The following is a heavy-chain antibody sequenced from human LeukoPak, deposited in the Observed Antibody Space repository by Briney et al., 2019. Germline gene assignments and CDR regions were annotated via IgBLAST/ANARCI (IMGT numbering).Heavy chain of an antibody. J-gene: IGHJ3*02. V-gene: IGHV3-74*01. CDR1: GFTFSHYL. CDR2: INSDESNT. CDR3: GRGGNGIDI. D-gene: IGHD2-8*01. Sequence: GGSLRLSCAASGFTFSHYLMHWVRQAPGKRLVWVSRINSDESNTNSYADSVKGRSIISRDNAKNTLYLQMNSLRVEDTAVYFCGRGGNGIDIWGQGTTVIVSS.